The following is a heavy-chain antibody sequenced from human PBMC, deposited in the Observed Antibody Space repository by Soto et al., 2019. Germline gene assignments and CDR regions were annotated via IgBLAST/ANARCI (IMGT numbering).Heavy chain of an antibody. CDR1: GGSIISGGYS. CDR3: ASGYYDSSGYYGYYYYGLDV. D-gene: IGHD3-22*01. J-gene: IGHJ6*02. V-gene: IGHV4-61*08. Sequence: SETLSLTCAVSGGSIISGGYSWSWIRQPPGKGLEWIGYIYYSGSTSYNPSLKSRVTISVDTSKNQFSLKLSSVTAADTAVYYCASGYYDSSGYYGYYYYGLDVWGQGTTVTVSS. CDR2: IYYSGST.